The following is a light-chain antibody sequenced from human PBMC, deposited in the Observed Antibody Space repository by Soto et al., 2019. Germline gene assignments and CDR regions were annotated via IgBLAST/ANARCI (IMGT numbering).Light chain of an antibody. CDR1: QSVSSY. Sequence: EIVLTQSPATLSLSPGERATLSCRASQSVSSYLAWYQQKPGQAPRFLIYDASNRATGVPARFSGSGSGTDFTLTISSLEAEDFAVYYCQQRSNWPSTFGPGTKVDIK. J-gene: IGKJ3*01. V-gene: IGKV3-11*01. CDR3: QQRSNWPST. CDR2: DAS.